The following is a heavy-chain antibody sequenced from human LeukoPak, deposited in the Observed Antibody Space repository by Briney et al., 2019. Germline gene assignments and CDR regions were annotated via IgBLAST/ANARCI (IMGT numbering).Heavy chain of an antibody. V-gene: IGHV4-4*07. CDR1: GGSISSYY. CDR2: IYTSGST. CDR3: ARSGSFGVVIPYYYYYYMDV. D-gene: IGHD3-3*01. J-gene: IGHJ6*03. Sequence: SETLSLTCTVSGGSISSYYWSWIRQPAGKGLEWIGRIYTSGSTNYNPSLKSRVTMSVDTSNNQFSLKPSSVTAADTAVYYCARSGSFGVVIPYYYYYYMDVWGKGTTVTVSS.